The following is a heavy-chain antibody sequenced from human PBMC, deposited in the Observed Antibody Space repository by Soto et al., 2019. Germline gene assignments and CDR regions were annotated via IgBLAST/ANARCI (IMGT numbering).Heavy chain of an antibody. V-gene: IGHV3-23*01. D-gene: IGHD3-9*01. CDR1: GLSFSSYP. Sequence: GGSLRLSCAASGLSFSSYPMSWVRQVPGKGLEWVSSISDSGGNTYCAGSVKGRFTISRDNSKNTLHLQMNSLRAEDTAVYYCAKGEDNYDLLTGYYLGNYYFDYWGQGALVTVSS. CDR3: AKGEDNYDLLTGYYLGNYYFDY. CDR2: ISDSGGNT. J-gene: IGHJ4*02.